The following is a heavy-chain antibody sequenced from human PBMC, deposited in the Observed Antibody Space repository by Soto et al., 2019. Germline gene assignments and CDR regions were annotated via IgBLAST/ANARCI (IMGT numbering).Heavy chain of an antibody. V-gene: IGHV1-8*02. CDR3: ARDLYNPGDFEN. CDR1: GYTFTDYD. Sequence: QVQLMQSGAEVRKPGASVKVSCRASGYTFTDYDINWVRQATGQGLEWLGWMTPNSGNTGYALKFQGRVTLTRDISRSTAYMELSSLTSEDTAVYFCARDLYNPGDFENCGQGTLVTVSS. J-gene: IGHJ4*02. CDR2: MTPNSGNT. D-gene: IGHD3-16*01.